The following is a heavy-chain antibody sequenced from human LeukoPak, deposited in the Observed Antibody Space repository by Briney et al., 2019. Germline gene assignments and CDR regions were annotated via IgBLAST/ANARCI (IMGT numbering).Heavy chain of an antibody. CDR3: ARDSYYYDSSGYYYSWFDP. Sequence: SQTLSLTCAVSGGSISRGGYSWSWIRQPPGKGLEWYVYIYHRGSTYYTPSLKSRVTISVDRSKNQFSLKLSSVTAADTAVYYCARDSYYYDSSGYYYSWFDPWGQGTLVTVSS. CDR2: IYHRGST. CDR1: GGSISRGGYS. V-gene: IGHV4-30-2*01. J-gene: IGHJ5*02. D-gene: IGHD3-22*01.